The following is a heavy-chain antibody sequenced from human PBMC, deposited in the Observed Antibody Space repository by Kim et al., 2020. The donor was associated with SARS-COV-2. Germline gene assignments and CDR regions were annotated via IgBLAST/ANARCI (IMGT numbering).Heavy chain of an antibody. CDR1: GFTFTTYE. CDR2: IVGGGHTI. CDR3: VREGPQYGSGGKWYGDAFDL. V-gene: IGHV3-48*03. J-gene: IGHJ3*01. Sequence: GGSLRLSCAASGFTFTTYEIDWVRQAPGKGLEWVSYIVGGGHTIYYADSVKGRFTISRDDTKNSVYLQMNSLRAEDTGLYYCVREGPQYGSGGKWYGDAFDLWGQGTMVTVSS. D-gene: IGHD2-15*01.